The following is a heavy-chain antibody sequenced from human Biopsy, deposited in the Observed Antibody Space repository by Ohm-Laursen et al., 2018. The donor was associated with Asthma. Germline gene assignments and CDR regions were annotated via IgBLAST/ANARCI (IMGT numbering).Heavy chain of an antibody. CDR3: ARFTASITIFGVVNNWFDP. V-gene: IGHV4-39*01. CDR2: IYYSGST. D-gene: IGHD3-3*01. CDR1: GGSISSSSYY. J-gene: IGHJ5*02. Sequence: PGTLSLTRTVSGGSISSSSYYWGWIRQPSGKGLEWIGSIYYSGSTYYNPSLKSRVTISVDTSKNQFSLKLSSVTAADTAVYYCARFTASITIFGVVNNWFDPWGQGTLVTVSS.